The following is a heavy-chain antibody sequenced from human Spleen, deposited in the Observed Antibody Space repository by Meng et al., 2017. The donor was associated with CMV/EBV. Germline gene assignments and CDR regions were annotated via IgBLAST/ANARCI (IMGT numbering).Heavy chain of an antibody. D-gene: IGHD3-16*01. J-gene: IGHJ6*02. CDR1: GLTFSDFS. Sequence: SGLTFSDFSMNSIRQAPGQGLEWVASITSSGTYIYYEDSVKGRFTVSRDNAKNSLFLQMTSLRAEDTATYFCARVRDYDYYYGMDVWGQGTTVTVSS. CDR3: ARVRDYDYYYGMDV. V-gene: IGHV3-21*01. CDR2: ITSSGTYI.